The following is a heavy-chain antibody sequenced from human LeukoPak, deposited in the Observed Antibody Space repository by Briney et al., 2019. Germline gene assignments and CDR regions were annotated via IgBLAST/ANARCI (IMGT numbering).Heavy chain of an antibody. CDR2: TTSSSRFI. V-gene: IGHV3-21*01. Sequence: GGSLRLSCAASGFNFSIYSLNWVRQAPGKGLEWVASTTSSSRFIYYADSVRGRFTISRDNAQQSLYLQMSSLRAEDTGVYYCARSSGWYDYWGQGTLVTVSS. CDR1: GFNFSIYS. D-gene: IGHD6-19*01. J-gene: IGHJ4*02. CDR3: ARSSGWYDY.